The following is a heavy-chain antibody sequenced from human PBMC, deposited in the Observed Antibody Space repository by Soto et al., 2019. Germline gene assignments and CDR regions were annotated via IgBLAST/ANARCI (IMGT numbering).Heavy chain of an antibody. CDR2: IYYSGST. Sequence: SETLSLTCTVSGGSISSSSYYWGWIRQPPGKGLEWIGSIYYSGSTYYNPSLKSRVTISVDTSKNQFSLKLSSVTAADTAVYYCARLMFPPYDIVANDYWGQGTLVTVS. V-gene: IGHV4-39*01. D-gene: IGHD5-12*01. J-gene: IGHJ4*02. CDR3: ARLMFPPYDIVANDY. CDR1: GGSISSSSYY.